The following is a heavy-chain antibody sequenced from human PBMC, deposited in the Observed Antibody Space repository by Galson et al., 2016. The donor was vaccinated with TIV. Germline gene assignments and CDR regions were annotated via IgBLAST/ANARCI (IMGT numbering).Heavy chain of an antibody. Sequence: QSGAEVKKPGESLKISCKASGYSFSNFWIGWVRQMPGKGLEWMGTIYPGDSDSRYSPSFQGQVTISDDKSINAADLQWNSLKASDPAIYYCSKHDLFSYSPMRSEYYFYGLDVWGQGTTVTVSS. V-gene: IGHV5-51*01. CDR1: GYSFSNFW. J-gene: IGHJ6*02. D-gene: IGHD2-15*01. CDR3: SKHDLFSYSPMRSEYYFYGLDV. CDR2: IYPGDSDS.